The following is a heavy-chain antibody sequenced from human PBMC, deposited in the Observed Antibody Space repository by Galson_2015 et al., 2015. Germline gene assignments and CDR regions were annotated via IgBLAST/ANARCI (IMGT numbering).Heavy chain of an antibody. D-gene: IGHD6-19*01. Sequence: SLRLSCAASGFTFSSYGMHWVRQAPGKGLEWVAVISYDGSNKYYADFVKGRFTISRDNSKNTLYLQMNSLRAEDTAVYYCAKDQKLCSGWAECYYYYGMDVWGQGTTATVSS. V-gene: IGHV3-30*18. J-gene: IGHJ6*02. CDR2: ISYDGSNK. CDR3: AKDQKLCSGWAECYYYYGMDV. CDR1: GFTFSSYG.